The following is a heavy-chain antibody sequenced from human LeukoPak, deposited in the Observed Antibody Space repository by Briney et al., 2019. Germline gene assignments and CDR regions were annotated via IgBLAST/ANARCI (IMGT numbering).Heavy chain of an antibody. J-gene: IGHJ4*02. CDR2: ISYDGSNK. Sequence: PGGSLRLSRAASGFTFSSYAMHWVRQAPGKGLEWVAVISYDGSNKYYADSVKGRFTISRDNSKNTLYLQMNSLRAEDTAVYYCARDTLTFHDYTGLYSSDSNPFDYWGQGTLVTVSS. V-gene: IGHV3-30-3*01. D-gene: IGHD4-11*01. CDR3: ARDTLTFHDYTGLYSSDSNPFDY. CDR1: GFTFSSYA.